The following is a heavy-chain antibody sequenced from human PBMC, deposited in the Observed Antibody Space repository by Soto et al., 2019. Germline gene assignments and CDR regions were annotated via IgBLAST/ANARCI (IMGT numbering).Heavy chain of an antibody. J-gene: IGHJ4*02. Sequence: PSETLSLTCTVSGGSISSYYWSWIRQPPGKGLEWIGYIYYSGSTNYNPSLKSRVTISVDTSKNQFPLKLSSVTAADTAVYYCARQKKAAAGTFDYWGQGTLVTVSS. V-gene: IGHV4-59*08. CDR2: IYYSGST. CDR3: ARQKKAAAGTFDY. CDR1: GGSISSYY. D-gene: IGHD6-13*01.